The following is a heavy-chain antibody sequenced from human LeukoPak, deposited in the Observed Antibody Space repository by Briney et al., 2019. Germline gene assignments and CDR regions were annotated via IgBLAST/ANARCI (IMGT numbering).Heavy chain of an antibody. CDR3: ARIHRYCSGGARYVLDN. CDR2: VYYSGST. V-gene: IGHV4-59*02. Sequence: SETLSLTCVASGGSVSGYYWGWIRQPPGRGLEWIGYVYYSGSTNYNPSFKSRITISVDTSRNQFSLQLSSVTAADTAVYYCARIHRYCSGGARYVLDNWGQGTLVAVSS. D-gene: IGHD2-15*01. J-gene: IGHJ4*02. CDR1: GGSVSGYY.